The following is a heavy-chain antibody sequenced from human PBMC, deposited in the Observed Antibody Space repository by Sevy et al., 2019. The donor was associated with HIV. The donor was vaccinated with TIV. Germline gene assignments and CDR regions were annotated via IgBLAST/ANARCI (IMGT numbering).Heavy chain of an antibody. Sequence: ASVKVSCKASGYSFTGYYIHWVRQAPGQGLEWMGWINPDTGDTNYAQKFQGRVTMTRDTPINTAFMKPSRLRSDDTAIYYCARDGWRVGVGPTFYGMDVWGQGTTVTVSS. CDR2: INPDTGDT. V-gene: IGHV1-2*02. J-gene: IGHJ6*02. CDR3: ARDGWRVGVGPTFYGMDV. D-gene: IGHD1-26*01. CDR1: GYSFTGYY.